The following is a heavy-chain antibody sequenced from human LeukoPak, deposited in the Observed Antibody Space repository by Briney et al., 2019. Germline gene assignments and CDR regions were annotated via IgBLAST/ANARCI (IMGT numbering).Heavy chain of an antibody. CDR3: ARQTHSSGWYEVRGGGRTFLPDY. V-gene: IGHV4-39*01. D-gene: IGHD6-19*01. CDR2: IFYSGTT. Sequence: PSETLSLTCTVSGGSISSTTDYWGWIRQPPGKGLEWIGSIFYSGTTYYNPSLKSRVTISVDTSKNQFSLKLTSVTAADTAVYYCARQTHSSGWYEVRGGGRTFLPDYWGQGTLVTVSS. CDR1: GGSISSTTDY. J-gene: IGHJ4*02.